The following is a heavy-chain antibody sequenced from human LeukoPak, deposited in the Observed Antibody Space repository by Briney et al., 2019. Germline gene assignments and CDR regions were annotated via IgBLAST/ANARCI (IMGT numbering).Heavy chain of an antibody. J-gene: IGHJ4*02. V-gene: IGHV3-23*01. Sequence: PGGSLRLSCAASGFIFRIYAMSWVRQAPGKGLEWVSVISGSGASTYYADSVKGRFTISRDNSKNTLYLQMNSLRAEDTAVSYCAKVRPTAIVPYFDYWGQGTMVTVSS. CDR2: ISGSGAST. CDR1: GFIFRIYA. CDR3: AKVRPTAIVPYFDY. D-gene: IGHD5-18*01.